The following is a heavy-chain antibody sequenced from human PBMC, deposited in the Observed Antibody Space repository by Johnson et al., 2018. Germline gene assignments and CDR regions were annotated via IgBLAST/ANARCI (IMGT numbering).Heavy chain of an antibody. CDR2: VSVGGGGT. J-gene: IGHJ3*02. CDR3: VKGGPTRFSSFDI. Sequence: VQLVESGGGLVQPGGSLRLSCAASGFTFSSYAMRWVRPAPGTGLEWVSGVSVGGGGTYSTDTVKGRCTISRDNSKNTLLLQINSLRVEDTAVYYGVKGGPTRFSSFDISGQVTMVTVSS. CDR1: GFTFSSYA. D-gene: IGHD1-1*01. V-gene: IGHV3-23*04.